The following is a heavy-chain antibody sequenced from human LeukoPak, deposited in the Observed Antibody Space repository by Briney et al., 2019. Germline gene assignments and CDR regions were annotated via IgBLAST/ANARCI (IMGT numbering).Heavy chain of an antibody. Sequence: PSETLSLTCAVYGGSFSGYYWSWIRQPPGKGLEWIGEINHSGSTNYNPSLKSRVTISVDTSKNQFSLKLSSVTAADTAVYYCAREPRYSYGRPIQDWGQGTLVTVSS. J-gene: IGHJ4*02. CDR2: INHSGST. D-gene: IGHD5-18*01. CDR3: AREPRYSYGRPIQD. V-gene: IGHV4-34*01. CDR1: GGSFSGYY.